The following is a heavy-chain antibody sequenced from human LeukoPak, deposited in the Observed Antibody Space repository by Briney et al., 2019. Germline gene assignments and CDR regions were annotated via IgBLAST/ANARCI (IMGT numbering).Heavy chain of an antibody. J-gene: IGHJ6*03. CDR3: ARGYCSGGSCYPPYYYYYYMDV. V-gene: IGHV1-18*01. CDR2: ISAYNGNT. D-gene: IGHD2-15*01. CDR1: GYTFTSYG. Sequence: ASVKVSCKASGYTFTSYGISWVRQAPGQGLEWMGWISAYNGNTNYAQKLQGRVTMTTDTSTSTAYMELSSLRSEDTAVYYCARGYCSGGSCYPPYYYYYYMDVWGKGTTVTISS.